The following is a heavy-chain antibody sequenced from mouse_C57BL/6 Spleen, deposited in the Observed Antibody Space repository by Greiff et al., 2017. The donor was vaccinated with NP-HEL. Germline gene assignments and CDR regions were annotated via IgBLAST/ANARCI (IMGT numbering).Heavy chain of an antibody. J-gene: IGHJ2*01. CDR3: ARRSDYDGDYFDY. V-gene: IGHV5-17*01. D-gene: IGHD2-4*01. Sequence: EVQGVESGGGLVKPGGSLKLSCAASGFTFSDYEMHWVRQAPEKGLEWVAYISSGSSTIYYADTVKGRFTISRDNAKNTLFLQMTSLRSEDTAMYYCARRSDYDGDYFDYWGQGTTLTVSS. CDR2: ISSGSSTI. CDR1: GFTFSDYE.